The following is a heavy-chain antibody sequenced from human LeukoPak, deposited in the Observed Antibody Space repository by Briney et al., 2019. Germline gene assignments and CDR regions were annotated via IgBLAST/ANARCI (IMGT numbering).Heavy chain of an antibody. CDR1: GGTFSSYA. D-gene: IGHD6-13*01. CDR3: ASGYSSSRQNPDLLFDY. CDR2: IIPILGIA. V-gene: IGHV1-69*04. J-gene: IGHJ4*02. Sequence: GASVKVSCKASGGTFSSYAISWVRQAPGQGLEWMGRIIPILGIANYAQKFQGRVTITADKSTSTAYMELSSLRSEDTAVYYCASGYSSSRQNPDLLFDYWGQGTLVTVSS.